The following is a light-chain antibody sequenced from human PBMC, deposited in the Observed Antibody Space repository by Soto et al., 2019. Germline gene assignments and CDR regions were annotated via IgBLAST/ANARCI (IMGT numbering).Light chain of an antibody. V-gene: IGKV1-5*03. CDR1: QTISSW. CDR2: KAS. CDR3: QKYNNAPQLT. J-gene: IGKJ4*01. Sequence: DIQLTQSPSFLSPSIGESVTITCRASQTISSWLAWYQQKPGKAPKLLIYKASTLKSGVPSRFSGSGSGTDFTLTISSLQPEDVATYYCQKYNNAPQLTFGGGTKVDIK.